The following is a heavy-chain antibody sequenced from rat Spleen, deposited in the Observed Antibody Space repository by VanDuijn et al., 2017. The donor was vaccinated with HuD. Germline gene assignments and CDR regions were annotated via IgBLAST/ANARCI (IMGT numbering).Heavy chain of an antibody. D-gene: IGHD1-11*01. CDR1: GFTFSDYA. V-gene: IGHV5-7*01. J-gene: IGHJ4*01. CDR2: IIYDGTAT. Sequence: EVQLVESGGGLVQPGRSMKLSCAASGFTFSDYAMAWVRQAPKKGLEWVATIIYDGTATYYRDSVKGRFTLSRDNAKSTLYLQMDSLRSEDTATYYCARHYGGYSEYVMDAWGQGASVTVSS. CDR3: ARHYGGYSEYVMDA.